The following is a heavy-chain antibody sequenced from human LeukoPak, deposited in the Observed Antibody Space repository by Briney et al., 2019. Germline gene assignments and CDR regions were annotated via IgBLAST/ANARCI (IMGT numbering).Heavy chain of an antibody. Sequence: GGSLRLSCVASEFTFNNAWMSWVRQTPGKGLEWVGRIKSKIDDETTDYAAPVRGRFTISRDDSKNTLYLQMNSLKTEDTAVYYCTTAREMDVWGKGTTVTVSS. CDR2: IKSKIDDETT. V-gene: IGHV3-15*01. CDR3: TTAREMDV. CDR1: EFTFNNAW. J-gene: IGHJ6*04.